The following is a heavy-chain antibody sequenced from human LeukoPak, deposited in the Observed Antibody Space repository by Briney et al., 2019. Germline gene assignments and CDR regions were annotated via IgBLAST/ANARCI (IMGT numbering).Heavy chain of an antibody. V-gene: IGHV1-69*13. CDR1: GGTFSSYA. CDR2: IIPIFGTA. D-gene: IGHD4-17*01. CDR3: ARDRRAGDEGYFDY. Sequence: SVTVSCKASGGTFSSYAISWVRQAPGQGLEWMGGIIPIFGTANYAQKYQGRVTITADESTSTAYMELSSLRSEDTAVYYCARDRRAGDEGYFDYWGQGTLVTVSS. J-gene: IGHJ4*02.